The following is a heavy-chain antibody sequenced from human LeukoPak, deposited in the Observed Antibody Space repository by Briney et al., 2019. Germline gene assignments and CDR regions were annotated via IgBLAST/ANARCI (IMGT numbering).Heavy chain of an antibody. J-gene: IGHJ3*01. CDR1: GFTFGIYA. CDR2: ITTNGGNT. Sequence: GGSLRLSCAASGFTFGIYAMHWVRQAPGKGLEHVSTITTNGGNTYYADSVKGRFTISRDNSKDTLYLQMGSLRAEDMAVYYCAKPLTSYSSGFSDVFDVWGHGSMVTVSS. D-gene: IGHD5-18*01. V-gene: IGHV3-64*02. CDR3: AKPLTSYSSGFSDVFDV.